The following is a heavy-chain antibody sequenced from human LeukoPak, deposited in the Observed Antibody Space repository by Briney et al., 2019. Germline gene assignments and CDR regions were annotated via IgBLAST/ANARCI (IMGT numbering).Heavy chain of an antibody. Sequence: PGGSLRLSCAASGFTISRNYMSWVRQAQGRGLEWVSIIYIDDTTYYADSVRGRFSISRDISKNTVYLQMYSLRVEDTGVYFCTRAGEVLPHDGFDIWGRGTMVTVSS. CDR2: IYIDDTT. D-gene: IGHD3-10*01. V-gene: IGHV3-53*01. CDR1: GFTISRNY. J-gene: IGHJ3*02. CDR3: TRAGEVLPHDGFDI.